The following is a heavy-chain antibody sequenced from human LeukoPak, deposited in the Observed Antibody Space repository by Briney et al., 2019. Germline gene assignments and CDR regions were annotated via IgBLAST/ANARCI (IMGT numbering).Heavy chain of an antibody. CDR3: ARHGEVGWNYVGFDY. Sequence: PSETLSLTCAVSGYSISSGYYWGWIRQPPGKGLEWIGSIYHSGSTYYNPSLKRRVTISVDTSKNQFSLKLSSVTAADTAVYYCARHGEVGWNYVGFDYWGQGTLVTVSS. CDR2: IYHSGST. J-gene: IGHJ4*02. CDR1: GYSISSGYY. D-gene: IGHD1-7*01. V-gene: IGHV4-38-2*01.